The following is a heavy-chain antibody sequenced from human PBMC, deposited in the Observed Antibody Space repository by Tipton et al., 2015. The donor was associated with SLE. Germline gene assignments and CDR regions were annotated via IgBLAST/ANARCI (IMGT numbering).Heavy chain of an antibody. Sequence: TLSLTCAVSGGSISSNNWWTWVRQPPGKGLEWIGEIYHSGSTNYNPSLKSRVTISIDTSKNQFSLKLRSVTAADTAIYYCARDWASVGYHYFMDVWGKGTPVTVSS. CDR3: ARDWASVGYHYFMDV. D-gene: IGHD3-10*01. CDR1: GGSISSNNW. J-gene: IGHJ6*03. V-gene: IGHV4-4*02. CDR2: IYHSGST.